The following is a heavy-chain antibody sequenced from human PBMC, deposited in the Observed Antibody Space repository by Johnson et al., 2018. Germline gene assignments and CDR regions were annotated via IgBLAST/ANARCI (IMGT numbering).Heavy chain of an antibody. CDR3: ARHDISPADFQH. Sequence: QVQLQESGPGLVKPSETLSLTCTVSGGSISSSSYYWGWIRQPPGKGLEWIGGIYYSGSNYYNPSLKSRVTISVDTSKNQFSLKLSSVTAADTAVYYFARHDISPADFQHWGQGTLVTVSS. CDR2: IYYSGSN. D-gene: IGHD3-9*01. CDR1: GGSISSSSYY. J-gene: IGHJ1*01. V-gene: IGHV4-39*01.